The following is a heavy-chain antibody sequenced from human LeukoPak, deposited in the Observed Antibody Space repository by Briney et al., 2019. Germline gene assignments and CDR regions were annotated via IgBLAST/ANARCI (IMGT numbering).Heavy chain of an antibody. D-gene: IGHD2/OR15-2a*01. CDR2: FFYTGST. CDR3: ARAHSIASYYYGVDV. J-gene: IGHJ6*02. Sequence: MPSETLSLTCTVSDGSISSATYYWGWIRQSPNKGLDWIGSFFYTGSTYYSPSLKSRVTISVDTSENQLSLKLSSVTAADTAVYYCARAHSIASYYYGVDVWGQGTTVTVSS. CDR1: DGSISSATYY. V-gene: IGHV4-39*07.